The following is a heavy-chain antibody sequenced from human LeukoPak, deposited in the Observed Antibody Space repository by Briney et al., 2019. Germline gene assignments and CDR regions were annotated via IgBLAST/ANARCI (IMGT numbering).Heavy chain of an antibody. CDR1: GCTFSSYG. CDR3: ARRGGRSDCSSTSCYVY. J-gene: IGHJ4*02. CDR2: INPNSGGT. V-gene: IGHV1-2*02. D-gene: IGHD2-2*01. Sequence: GRSLRLSCAASGCTFSSYGMHWVRQAPGQGLEWMGWINPNSGGTNYAQKFQGRVTMTRDTPISTAYMELSRLRSDDTAVYYCARRGGRSDCSSTSCYVYWGQGTLVTVSS.